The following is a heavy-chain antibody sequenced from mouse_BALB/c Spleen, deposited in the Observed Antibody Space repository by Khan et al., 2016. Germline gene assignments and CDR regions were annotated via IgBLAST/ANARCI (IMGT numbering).Heavy chain of an antibody. V-gene: IGHV4-1*02. Sequence: EVKLLESGGGLVQPGGSLKLSCAASGFDFSRYWMSWVRQAPGKGLEWIGEINPDSSTINYTPSLKDKFIISRDNAKNTLYLQMSKVRSEDTALYYCARGDCYGSNMDYLCKGTSVTVSS. D-gene: IGHD1-1*01. CDR3: ARGDCYGSNMDY. CDR1: GFDFSRYW. CDR2: INPDSSTI. J-gene: IGHJ4*01.